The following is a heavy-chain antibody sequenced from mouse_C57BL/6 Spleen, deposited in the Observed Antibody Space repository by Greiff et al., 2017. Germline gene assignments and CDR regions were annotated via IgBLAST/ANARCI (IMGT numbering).Heavy chain of an antibody. CDR3: ARFSTVVATDAMGY. Sequence: VQLQQPGAELVKPGASVKLSCKASGYTFTSYWMQWVKQRPGQGLEWIGEIDPSDSYTNYNQKFKGKATLTVDTSSSTAYMQLSSLTSEDSAVYYCARFSTVVATDAMGYWGQGTSVTVSS. CDR1: GYTFTSYW. CDR2: IDPSDSYT. D-gene: IGHD1-1*01. V-gene: IGHV1-50*01. J-gene: IGHJ4*01.